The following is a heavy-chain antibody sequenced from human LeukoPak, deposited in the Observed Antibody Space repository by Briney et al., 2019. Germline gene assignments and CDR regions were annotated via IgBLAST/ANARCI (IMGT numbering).Heavy chain of an antibody. D-gene: IGHD5/OR15-5a*01. CDR3: ARVYGSSAFDI. Sequence: SETLSLTCTVSGGSISTSSYYWGWIRQPPGKGLEWIGSIYYTGTTYNSPSLKSRVTISLDTSKNQFSLKLSSVTAADTAVYYCARVYGSSAFDIWGQGTMVTVSS. CDR2: IYYTGTT. J-gene: IGHJ3*02. V-gene: IGHV4-39*07. CDR1: GGSISTSSYY.